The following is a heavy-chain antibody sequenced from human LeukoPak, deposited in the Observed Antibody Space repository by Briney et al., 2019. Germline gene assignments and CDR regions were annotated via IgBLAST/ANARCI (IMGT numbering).Heavy chain of an antibody. Sequence: GGSLRLSCAATGFTFTSYGMHWVRQAPGKGLEWVALITYDGYYKYYSDSVKGRFTISSDTSKNTLYLQMNSLRAEDTAVYYCARDLSPVVRASPMGYWGQGTLVTVSS. CDR1: GFTFTSYG. J-gene: IGHJ4*02. CDR3: ARDLSPVVRASPMGY. CDR2: ITYDGYYK. V-gene: IGHV3-30*03. D-gene: IGHD3-10*01.